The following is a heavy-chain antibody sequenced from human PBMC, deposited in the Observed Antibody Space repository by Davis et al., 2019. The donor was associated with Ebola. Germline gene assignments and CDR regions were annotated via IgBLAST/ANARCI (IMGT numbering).Heavy chain of an antibody. D-gene: IGHD1-1*01. CDR1: GYTFTSYG. Sequence: AASVTVSCKASGYTFTSYGITWVRQAPGQGLEWMGWINPHNGNTNYAQNVQGRVTMTTDTSTSTAYMEVGSLRPDDTAVYYCARAQFPTTSDHWGQGTLVTVSS. V-gene: IGHV1-18*04. J-gene: IGHJ4*02. CDR2: INPHNGNT. CDR3: ARAQFPTTSDH.